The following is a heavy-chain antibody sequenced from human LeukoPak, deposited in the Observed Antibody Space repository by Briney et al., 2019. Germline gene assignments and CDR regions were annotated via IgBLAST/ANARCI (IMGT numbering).Heavy chain of an antibody. Sequence: ISGSGSTTYYADSVKGRFTISRDNARNSLSLQMNSLRAEDTAVYYCAREAYNWNVDAFDIWGQGTMVTVSS. J-gene: IGHJ3*02. D-gene: IGHD1-20*01. CDR2: ISGSGSTT. V-gene: IGHV3-11*04. CDR3: AREAYNWNVDAFDI.